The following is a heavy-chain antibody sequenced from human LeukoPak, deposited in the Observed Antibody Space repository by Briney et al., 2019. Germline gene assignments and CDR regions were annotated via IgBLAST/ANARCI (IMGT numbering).Heavy chain of an antibody. D-gene: IGHD5-12*01. Sequence: PGGSLRLSCAASGFIFRSYAMNWVPQAPGKGLQWVSALSGNGVKTYYVDAVEGRFTISRDNSTNTLYLQMSGLRAEDTALYYCGRYSGSDSFDHWGEGPLVTV. CDR3: GRYSGSDSFDH. J-gene: IGHJ5*02. CDR1: GFIFRSYA. CDR2: LSGNGVKT. V-gene: IGHV3-23*01.